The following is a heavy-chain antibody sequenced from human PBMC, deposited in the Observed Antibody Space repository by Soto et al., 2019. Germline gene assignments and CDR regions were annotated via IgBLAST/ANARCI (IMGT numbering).Heavy chain of an antibody. CDR3: AGGLGYYSNTNCYFYWFDP. CDR1: GGSIRDISFY. V-gene: IGHV4-39*01. J-gene: IGHJ5*02. D-gene: IGHD2-2*01. CDR2: IYYSGSA. Sequence: SETLSLTCTVAGGSIRDISFYWAWIRQPPGRGLEWIGSIYYSGSAFYNPSLKSRVALSVDTSKNQFSLNLSSVTAADTAVYYCAGGLGYYSNTNCYFYWFDPWGQGTLVTVSS.